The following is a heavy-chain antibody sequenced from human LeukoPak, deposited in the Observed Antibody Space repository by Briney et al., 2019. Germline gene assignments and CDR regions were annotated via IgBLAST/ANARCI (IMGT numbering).Heavy chain of an antibody. CDR3: AGCGGDCYGYYFDY. J-gene: IGHJ4*02. CDR1: GFTFSSYA. CDR2: ISGSGGST. D-gene: IGHD2-21*01. Sequence: GGSLRLSCAASGFTFSSYAMSWVRQAPGKGLEWVSAISGSGGSTYYADSVKGRFTISRDNSKNTLYLQMNSLRAEDTAVYYCAGCGGDCYGYYFDYWGQGTLVTVSS. V-gene: IGHV3-23*01.